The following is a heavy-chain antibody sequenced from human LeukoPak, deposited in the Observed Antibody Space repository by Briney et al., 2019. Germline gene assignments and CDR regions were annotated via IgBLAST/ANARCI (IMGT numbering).Heavy chain of an antibody. D-gene: IGHD3-3*01. V-gene: IGHV4-59*01. CDR1: GGSISSYY. CDR3: ARDGGTIYGMDV. CDR2: IYYCGST. J-gene: IGHJ6*02. Sequence: SETLSLTCTVSGGSISSYYWSWIRQPPGKGLEWIGYIYYCGSTNYNPSLKSRVTISVDTSKNQFSLKLSSVTAADTAVYYCARDGGTIYGMDVWGQGTTVTVSS.